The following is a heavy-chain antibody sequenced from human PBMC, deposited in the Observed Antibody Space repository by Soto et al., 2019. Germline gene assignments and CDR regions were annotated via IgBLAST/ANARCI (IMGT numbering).Heavy chain of an antibody. D-gene: IGHD4-17*01. Sequence: EVQLVESGGGLVKPGGSLRLSCAASGFTFSNAWMSWVRQAPGKGLEWVGRIKSKTDGGTTDYAAPVKGRFTISRDDSKNTLYLHMNSLKTEDTAVYYCTTIGMYGDYVPYWGQGTLVTVSS. J-gene: IGHJ4*02. CDR1: GFTFSNAW. CDR2: IKSKTDGGTT. V-gene: IGHV3-15*01. CDR3: TTIGMYGDYVPY.